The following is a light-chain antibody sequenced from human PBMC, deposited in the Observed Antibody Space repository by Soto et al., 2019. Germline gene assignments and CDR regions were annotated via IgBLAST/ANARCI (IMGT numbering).Light chain of an antibody. J-gene: IGKJ1*01. CDR3: QIHTTHPRT. CDR2: SAS. V-gene: IGKV1-17*03. CDR1: QDIGYH. Sequence: DIQMTQSPSAMSAAVGDRVTITCRASQDIGYHLGWFQQKPGKAPKRLIYSASSLDSGVPSRFSATGSGTEFTFTISSLHPEDFATYYCQIHTTHPRTSGQVTKVDI.